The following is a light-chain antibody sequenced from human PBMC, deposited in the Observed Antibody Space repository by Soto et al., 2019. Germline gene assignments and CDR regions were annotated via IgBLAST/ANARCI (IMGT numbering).Light chain of an antibody. CDR2: GAS. CDR3: QQYGTSPRT. CDR1: QSVSINY. J-gene: IGKJ1*01. Sequence: IVLTQSPGTLSLSPGETATLSCRASQSVSINYLAWYQQKPGQAPRLLIYGASGRATGIPDRFSGSESGTDFTLTISRLEAEDYAVYYCQQYGTSPRTFGQGTKVE. V-gene: IGKV3-20*01.